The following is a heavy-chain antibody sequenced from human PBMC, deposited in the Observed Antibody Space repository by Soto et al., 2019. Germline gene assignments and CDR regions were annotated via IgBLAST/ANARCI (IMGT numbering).Heavy chain of an antibody. CDR2: IYYSGST. Sequence: QLQLQESGPGLVKPSETLSLTCTVSGGSISSSSYYWGWIRQPPGKGLAWIGSIYYSGSTYYNPSLKSRVTISVDTSKNQFSLKLSSVTAADTAVYYCASSIAVASDAFDIWGQGTMVTVSS. J-gene: IGHJ3*02. V-gene: IGHV4-39*01. CDR1: GGSISSSSYY. D-gene: IGHD6-19*01. CDR3: ASSIAVASDAFDI.